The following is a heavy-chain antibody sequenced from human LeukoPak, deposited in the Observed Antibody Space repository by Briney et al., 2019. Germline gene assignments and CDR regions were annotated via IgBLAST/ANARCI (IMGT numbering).Heavy chain of an antibody. CDR1: GFIFSDFS. CDR2: IYSGGST. Sequence: GGSLRLSCTVSGFIFSDFSMSWVRQAPGKGLEWVSVIYSGGSTYYADSVKGRFTISRDNAKNSLYLQMNSLRAEDTAVYYCARMDWNYEDAFDIWGQGTMVTVSS. CDR3: ARMDWNYEDAFDI. V-gene: IGHV3-66*01. J-gene: IGHJ3*02. D-gene: IGHD1-7*01.